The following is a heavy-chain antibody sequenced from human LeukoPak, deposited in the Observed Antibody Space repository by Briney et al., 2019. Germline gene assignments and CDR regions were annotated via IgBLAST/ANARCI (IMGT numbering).Heavy chain of an antibody. J-gene: IGHJ4*02. CDR3: ATSRTDYDLDY. Sequence: GSLRLSCAASGVTVSSKYMSWVRQAAGKGLEWVSVIFAGGATFYADSVKGRFTISRDNSENTLSLQMNSLRAEDTAVYYCATSRTDYDLDYWGRGTLVTVFS. D-gene: IGHD4-17*01. CDR1: GVTVSSKY. CDR2: IFAGGAT. V-gene: IGHV3-66*01.